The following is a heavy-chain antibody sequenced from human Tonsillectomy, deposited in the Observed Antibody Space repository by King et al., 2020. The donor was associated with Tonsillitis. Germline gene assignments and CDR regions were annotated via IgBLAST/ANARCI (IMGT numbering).Heavy chain of an antibody. D-gene: IGHD3-3*01. Sequence: EVQLVESGGGLVQPGGSLRLSCAASGFTFSNYWMSWVRQTPGKGLEWVANIKEDGTDKYYMGSVKGRFTISRDNTKNSLYLQMDSLRVEDTAVYYCAHYYFWSGYAFYDWGQGTLVTVSS. CDR2: IKEDGTDK. J-gene: IGHJ4*02. CDR3: AHYYFWSGYAFYD. CDR1: GFTFSNYW. V-gene: IGHV3-7*01.